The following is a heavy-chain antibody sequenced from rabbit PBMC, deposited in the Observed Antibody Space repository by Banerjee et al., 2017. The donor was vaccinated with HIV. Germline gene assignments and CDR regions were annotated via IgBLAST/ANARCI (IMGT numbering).Heavy chain of an antibody. J-gene: IGHJ4*01. CDR3: AREGDGSGWGGGYFNL. CDR2: IYPDYGTT. Sequence: QEQLVESGGGLVTLGGSLKLSCKASEIDFSSHGISWIRQAPGKGLEWIATIYPDYGTTDYGNWVNGRFTISLDNAQNTVFLQMTGLTVADTATYFCAREGDGSGWGGGYFNLWGPGTLVTVS. D-gene: IGHD4-1*01. V-gene: IGHV1S47*01. CDR1: EIDFSSHG.